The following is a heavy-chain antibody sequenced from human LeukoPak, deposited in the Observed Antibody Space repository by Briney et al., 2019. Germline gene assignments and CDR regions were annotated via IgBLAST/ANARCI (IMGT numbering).Heavy chain of an antibody. V-gene: IGHV4-34*01. J-gene: IGHJ4*02. D-gene: IGHD5-12*01. CDR3: ARYSGYHYYFDY. Sequence: PSETLSLTCAVYGGSFSGYYWSWIRQPPGKGLEWIGEINHSGSTNYNPSLKSRVTISVDTSKNQFSLKLSSVTAADTAVYYCARYSGYHYYFDYWGQGTLVTVSS. CDR1: GGSFSGYY. CDR2: INHSGST.